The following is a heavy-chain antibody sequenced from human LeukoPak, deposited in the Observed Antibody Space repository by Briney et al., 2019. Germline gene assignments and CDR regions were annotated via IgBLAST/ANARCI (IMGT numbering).Heavy chain of an antibody. J-gene: IGHJ4*02. Sequence: PGGSLRLSCAASGFTFSSYSMNWVRQAPWKGLEWVSSISSSSSYIYYADSVKGRFTISRDNAKNSLYLQMNSLRAEDTAVYYCARVTRDGYFDYWGQGTLVTVSS. V-gene: IGHV3-21*01. D-gene: IGHD5-24*01. CDR3: ARVTRDGYFDY. CDR1: GFTFSSYS. CDR2: ISSSSSYI.